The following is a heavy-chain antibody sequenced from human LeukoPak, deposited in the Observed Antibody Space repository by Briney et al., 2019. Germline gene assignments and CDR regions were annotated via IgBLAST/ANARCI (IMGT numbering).Heavy chain of an antibody. CDR2: ISFDGTNQ. D-gene: IGHD6-13*01. CDR3: AKDRGTSWYGEDY. Sequence: GRSLRLTCVVSGFIFSSYGMHWVRQAPGKGLEWVAVISFDGTNQYYADSVKGRFTISRDNSENTLYLEMNSLRIEDTAVYYCAKDRGTSWYGEDYWGQGTLVTVSS. CDR1: GFIFSSYG. V-gene: IGHV3-30*18. J-gene: IGHJ4*02.